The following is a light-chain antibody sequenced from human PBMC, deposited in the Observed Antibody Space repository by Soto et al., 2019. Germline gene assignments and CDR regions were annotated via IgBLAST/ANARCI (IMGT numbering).Light chain of an antibody. V-gene: IGLV1-44*01. CDR1: SSNIGSNT. CDR3: AEWDDSLNVVL. Sequence: QSVLTQPPSASGTPGQRVTISCSGSSSNIGSNTVNWYQQLPGTAPKFLIYKNNQRPSGVPFRFSGSKSGTSVSRAISGLQSEDEADYYCAEWDDSLNVVLFGGWTKLTVL. J-gene: IGLJ2*01. CDR2: KNN.